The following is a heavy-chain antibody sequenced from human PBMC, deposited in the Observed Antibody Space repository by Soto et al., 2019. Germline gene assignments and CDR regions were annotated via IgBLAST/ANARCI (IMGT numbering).Heavy chain of an antibody. J-gene: IGHJ3*02. CDR2: MNPNSGNT. CDR3: ARPFYDYIWGSYRYSYDAFDI. Sequence: ASVKVSCKASGYTFTSYDINWVRQATGQGLEWMGWMNPNSGNTGYAQKFQGRVTMTRTTSISKAYMELSSLRSEDTAVYYCARPFYDYIWGSYRYSYDAFDIWGQGTMVTVSS. V-gene: IGHV1-8*01. D-gene: IGHD3-16*02. CDR1: GYTFTSYD.